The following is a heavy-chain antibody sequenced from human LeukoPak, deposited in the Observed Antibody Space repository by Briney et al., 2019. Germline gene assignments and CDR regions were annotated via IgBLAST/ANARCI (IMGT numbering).Heavy chain of an antibody. V-gene: IGHV3-7*01. J-gene: IGHJ4*02. CDR2: IKQDGSDK. Sequence: PGGSVRLSCAASGFTFSFYWMSWVRQAPGKGLEWVANIKQDGSDKYYVDSVKGRFIISRDNSKNSLYLQMNSLRAEDTAFYLCARRSNKYDYDSSGHYRSFDYWGQGTLVSVSS. CDR1: GFTFSFYW. D-gene: IGHD3-22*01. CDR3: ARRSNKYDYDSSGHYRSFDY.